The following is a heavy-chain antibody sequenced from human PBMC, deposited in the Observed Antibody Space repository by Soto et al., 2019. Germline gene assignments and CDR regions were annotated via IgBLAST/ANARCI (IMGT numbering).Heavy chain of an antibody. J-gene: IGHJ4*02. V-gene: IGHV3-9*02. CDR1: GFTSDDYA. CDR3: AKDVGYFDWLLSFDY. D-gene: IGHD3-9*01. CDR2: ISWNSGSI. Sequence: GGSLRLSCAASGFTSDDYAMHWVRQAPGKGLEWVSGISWNSGSIGYADSVKGRFTISRDNAKNSLYLQMNSLRAEDTALYYCAKDVGYFDWLLSFDYWGQGTLVTVSS.